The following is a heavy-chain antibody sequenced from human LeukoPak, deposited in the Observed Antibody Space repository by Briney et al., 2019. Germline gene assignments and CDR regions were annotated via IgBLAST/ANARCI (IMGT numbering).Heavy chain of an antibody. CDR3: AKDADAFDI. V-gene: IGHV3-30*18. J-gene: IGHJ3*02. CDR1: GFTFSSYG. Sequence: GGFLRLSCAASGFTFSSYGMHWVRQAPGKGLEWVAVISYDGSNKYYADSVKGRFTISRDNSKNTLYLQMNSLRAEDTAVYYCAKDADAFDIWGQGTMVTVSS. CDR2: ISYDGSNK.